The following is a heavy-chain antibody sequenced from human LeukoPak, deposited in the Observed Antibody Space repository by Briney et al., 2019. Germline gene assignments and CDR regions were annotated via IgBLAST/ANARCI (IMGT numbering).Heavy chain of an antibody. V-gene: IGHV4-30-2*01. J-gene: IGHJ3*02. CDR3: ARESVGLREYQLPGLAFDT. CDR1: GGSISSGGYS. D-gene: IGHD2-2*01. Sequence: SETLSLTCAVSGGSISSGGYSWSWIRQPPGKGLEWIGYIYHSGSTYYNPSLKSRVTISVDRSKNQFSLKLSSVTAADTAVYYCARESVGLREYQLPGLAFDTWGQGTMVTVSS. CDR2: IYHSGST.